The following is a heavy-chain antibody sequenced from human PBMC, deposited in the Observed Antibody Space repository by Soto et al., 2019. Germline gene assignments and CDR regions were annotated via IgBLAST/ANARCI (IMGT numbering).Heavy chain of an antibody. CDR1: GFTFSSYA. V-gene: IGHV3-30-3*01. CDR2: ISYDGSNK. D-gene: IGHD6-19*01. Sequence: GSLRLSCAASGFTFSSYAMHWVRQAPGKGLEWVAVISYDGSNKYYADSVKGRFTISRDNSKNTLYLQMNSLRAEDTAVYYCASAWGVAGSLDYWGQGTLVTVSS. CDR3: ASAWGVAGSLDY. J-gene: IGHJ4*02.